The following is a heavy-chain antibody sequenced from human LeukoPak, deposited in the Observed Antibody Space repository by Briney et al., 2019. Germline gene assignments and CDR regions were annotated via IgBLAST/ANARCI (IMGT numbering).Heavy chain of an antibody. D-gene: IGHD1-26*01. V-gene: IGHV3-48*02. J-gene: IGHJ4*02. CDR1: GFTFSNAW. CDR2: ITTRSDEI. Sequence: GGSLRLSCATSGFTFSNAWMNWVRQAPGKGLEWISYITTRSDEIYYADSVKGRFTISRDNARSSLYLQMNSLRDEDTAVYYCVTRVVGAMPFDHWGQGTLVTVSS. CDR3: VTRVVGAMPFDH.